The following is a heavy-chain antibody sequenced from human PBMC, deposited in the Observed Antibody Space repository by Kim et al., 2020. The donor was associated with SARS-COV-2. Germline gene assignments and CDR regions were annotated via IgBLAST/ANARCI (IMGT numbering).Heavy chain of an antibody. CDR2: IIPIFGTA. V-gene: IGHV1-69*13. D-gene: IGHD2-8*01. CDR3: AREASSMLSDYYYYYGMDV. Sequence: SVKVSCKASGGTFSSYAISWVRQAPGQGLEWMGGIIPIFGTANYAQKFQGRVTITADESTSTAYMELSSLRSEDTAVYYCAREASSMLSDYYYYYGMDVWGQGTTVTVSS. J-gene: IGHJ6*02. CDR1: GGTFSSYA.